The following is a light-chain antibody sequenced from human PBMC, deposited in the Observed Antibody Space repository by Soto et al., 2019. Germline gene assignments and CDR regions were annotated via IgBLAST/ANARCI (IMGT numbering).Light chain of an antibody. CDR2: EVS. V-gene: IGLV2-8*01. CDR1: SSDVGGYNY. Sequence: QSVLTQPPSASGSPGQSVTISCTGTSSDVGGYNYVSWYQQHPGKAPKLMIYEVSKRPSGVPDRFSGSKSGNTASLTVSGLQAEDEAAYYCSSYAGSTYDFGTGTKLTVL. J-gene: IGLJ1*01. CDR3: SSYAGSTYD.